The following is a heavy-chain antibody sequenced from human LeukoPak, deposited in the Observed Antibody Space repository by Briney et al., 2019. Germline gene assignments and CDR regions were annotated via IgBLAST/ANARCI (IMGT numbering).Heavy chain of an antibody. CDR2: ISSSGSTI. V-gene: IGHV3-48*03. CDR3: ATSLLGGNPLHFDY. J-gene: IGHJ4*02. D-gene: IGHD4-23*01. Sequence: GGSLRLSCAASGFTFSSYEMNWVRQAPGKGRGWVSYISSSGSTIYYADSVKGRFTISRHNAKNSLYLQMNSLRSEDTAVYYCATSLLGGNPLHFDYWGQGTLVTVSS. CDR1: GFTFSSYE.